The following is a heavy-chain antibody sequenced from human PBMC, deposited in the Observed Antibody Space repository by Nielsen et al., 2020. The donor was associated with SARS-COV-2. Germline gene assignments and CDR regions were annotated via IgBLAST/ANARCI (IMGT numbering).Heavy chain of an antibody. J-gene: IGHJ5*02. D-gene: IGHD6-19*01. Sequence: SETLSLTCTVSGGSISSYYWSWIRQPPGKGLEWIGSIYYSGSTYYNPSLKSRVTISVDTSKNQFSLKLSSVTAADTAVYYCARTVAANNWFDPWGQGTLVTVSS. CDR1: GGSISSYY. V-gene: IGHV4-59*05. CDR2: IYYSGST. CDR3: ARTVAANNWFDP.